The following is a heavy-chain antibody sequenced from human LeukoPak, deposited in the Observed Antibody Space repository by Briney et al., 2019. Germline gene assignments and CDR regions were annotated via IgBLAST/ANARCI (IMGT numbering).Heavy chain of an antibody. V-gene: IGHV1-18*01. D-gene: IGHD3-10*01. J-gene: IGHJ5*02. Sequence: ASVKVSCKASGYTFTSYGITWVRQAPGQGLEWMGWISAYNGNTNYARELQGRVTMTRDTSISTAYMELSRLRSDDTAVYYCARDEALLWFGELLGELFDPWGQGTLVTVSS. CDR3: ARDEALLWFGELLGELFDP. CDR1: GYTFTSYG. CDR2: ISAYNGNT.